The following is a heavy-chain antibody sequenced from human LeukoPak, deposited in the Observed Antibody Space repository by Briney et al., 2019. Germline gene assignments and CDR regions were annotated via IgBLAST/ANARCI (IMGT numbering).Heavy chain of an antibody. CDR3: ASQGHYYYYYMDV. CDR1: GGSISSGSYY. Sequence: PSETLSLTCTVSGGSISSGSYYWRWVRQPAGKGLEWIGRIYTSGSTNYNPSLKSRVTISVDTSKNQFSLKLSSVTAADTAVYYCASQGHYYYYYMDVWGKGTTVTVSS. V-gene: IGHV4-61*02. CDR2: IYTSGST. J-gene: IGHJ6*03.